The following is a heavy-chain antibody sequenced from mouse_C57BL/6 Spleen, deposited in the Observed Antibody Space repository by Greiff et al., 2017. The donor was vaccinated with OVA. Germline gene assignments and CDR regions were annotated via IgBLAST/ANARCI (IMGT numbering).Heavy chain of an antibody. V-gene: IGHV3-6*01. D-gene: IGHD2-1*01. CDR1: GYSITSGYY. CDR2: ISYDGSN. Sequence: EVQLQESGPGLVKPSQSLSLTCSVTGYSITSGYYWNWIRQFPGNKLEWMGYISYDGSNNYNPSLKNRISITRDTSKNQFFLKLNSVTTEDTATYYCAREVGIYYGNYNYAMDYWGQGTSVTVSS. CDR3: AREVGIYYGNYNYAMDY. J-gene: IGHJ4*01.